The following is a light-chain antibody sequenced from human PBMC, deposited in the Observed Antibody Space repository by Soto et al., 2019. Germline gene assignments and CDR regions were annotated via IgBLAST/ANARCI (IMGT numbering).Light chain of an antibody. CDR2: DVS. CDR3: SSYTSVSTYVE. CDR1: GSDVGFYNY. V-gene: IGLV2-14*01. J-gene: IGLJ2*01. Sequence: QSALTQPASVSGSPGQSITISCTGTGSDVGFYNYVSWYQQHPGKAPKLMIYDVSNRPSGVSNRFSGSKSGNTASLTISGLQAEDEGDYYCSSYTSVSTYVEFGGGTKLTVL.